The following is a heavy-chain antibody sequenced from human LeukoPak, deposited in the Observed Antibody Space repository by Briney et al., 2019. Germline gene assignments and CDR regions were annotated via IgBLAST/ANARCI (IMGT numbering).Heavy chain of an antibody. Sequence: PSETLSLTCAVYGGSFSGYYWSWIRQPPGKGLEWIGEINHSGSTNYNPSLKSRVTISVDTSKNQFSLKLSSVTAADTAVYYCARGAPVAPFRRSSYFVYWGQVTVVTVSS. D-gene: IGHD1-14*01. J-gene: IGHJ4*02. V-gene: IGHV4-34*01. CDR1: GGSFSGYY. CDR3: ARGAPVAPFRRSSYFVY. CDR2: INHSGST.